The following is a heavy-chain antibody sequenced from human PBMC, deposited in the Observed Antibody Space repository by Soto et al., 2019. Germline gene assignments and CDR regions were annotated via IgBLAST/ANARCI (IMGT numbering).Heavy chain of an antibody. CDR3: ARDMGYSSGHGFDY. Sequence: QVQLVESGGGVVQPGRSLRLSCAASGFTFSSYGMHWVRQAPGKGLDWVALIWNDGSNKYYADSVKGRFTISRDNSKNTLYLQMNSRRAEDTAFYYCARDMGYSSGHGFDYWGQGTLVTVSS. J-gene: IGHJ4*02. CDR2: IWNDGSNK. CDR1: GFTFSSYG. D-gene: IGHD6-19*01. V-gene: IGHV3-33*01.